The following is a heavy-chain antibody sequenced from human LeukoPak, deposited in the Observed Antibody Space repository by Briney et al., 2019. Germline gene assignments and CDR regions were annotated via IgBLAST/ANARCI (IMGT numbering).Heavy chain of an antibody. J-gene: IGHJ5*02. CDR2: ISYDGSNK. Sequence: PGGSLRLSCAASGFTFSSYAMHWVRQAPGKGLEWVAVISYDGSNKYYADSVKGRFTISRDNSKNTLYLQMNSLRAEDTAVYYCARGGGYSGCDSGAWFDPWGQGTLVTVSS. CDR1: GFTFSSYA. D-gene: IGHD5-12*01. CDR3: ARGGGYSGCDSGAWFDP. V-gene: IGHV3-30-3*01.